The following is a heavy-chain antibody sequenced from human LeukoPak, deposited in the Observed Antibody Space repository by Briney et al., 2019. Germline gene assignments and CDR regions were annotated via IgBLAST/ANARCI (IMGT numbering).Heavy chain of an antibody. CDR3: AKAGPWKQRIFDY. D-gene: IGHD1-1*01. CDR2: ISYDGSNK. CDR1: GFTFSSYA. Sequence: GGSLRLSCAASGFTFSSYAMHWVRQAPGKGLEWVAVISYDGSNKYYADSVKGRFTISRDNSKNTLYLQMNSLRAEDTAVYYCAKAGPWKQRIFDYWGQGTLVTVSS. J-gene: IGHJ4*02. V-gene: IGHV3-30-3*01.